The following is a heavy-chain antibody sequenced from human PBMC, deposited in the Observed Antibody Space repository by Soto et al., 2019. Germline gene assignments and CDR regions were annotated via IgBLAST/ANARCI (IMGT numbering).Heavy chain of an antibody. CDR3: ARGGTVTRFDP. J-gene: IGHJ5*02. CDR1: GGSISSGGYA. CDR2: IYHSGNT. D-gene: IGHD4-17*01. Sequence: QLQLQESGSGLVKPLQTLSLTCAVSGGSISSGGYAWNWIRQPPGKGLEWIGYIYHSGNTYYNPSLTSRVTISVDRSKNQFSLKLTSVTAADTAVYYFARGGTVTRFDPWGQGTLVTVSS. V-gene: IGHV4-30-2*01.